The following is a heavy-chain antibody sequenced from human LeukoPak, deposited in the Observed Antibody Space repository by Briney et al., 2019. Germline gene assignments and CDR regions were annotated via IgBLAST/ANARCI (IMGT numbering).Heavy chain of an antibody. CDR1: GGSFSDYH. D-gene: IGHD4-23*01. J-gene: IGHJ6*03. Sequence: SETLSLTCAVYGGSFSDYHWSWIRQPPGKGLEWIGEINHSGSTNYNPSLKSRVTISVDTSKNQFSLKLSSVTAADTAVYYCARVPRLRYGGYNYYYMDVWGKGTTVTVSS. CDR3: ARVPRLRYGGYNYYYMDV. V-gene: IGHV4-34*01. CDR2: INHSGST.